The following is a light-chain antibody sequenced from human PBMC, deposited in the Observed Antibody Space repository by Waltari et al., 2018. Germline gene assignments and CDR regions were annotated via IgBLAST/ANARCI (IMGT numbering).Light chain of an antibody. CDR3: SSYTSSSTLYV. CDR1: SSDVGGYNY. V-gene: IGLV2-14*01. CDR2: EVS. Sequence: QSALTQPASVSGSPGQSITISCTGTSSDVGGYNYVSWYQHHPGKAPKLMIYEVSNRPPGVSNRFPGSKSGNTASLTISGLQAEDEADYYCSSYTSSSTLYVFGTGTKVTVL. J-gene: IGLJ1*01.